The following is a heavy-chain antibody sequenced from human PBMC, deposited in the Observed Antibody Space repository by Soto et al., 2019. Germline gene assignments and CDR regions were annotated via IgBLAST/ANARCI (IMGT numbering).Heavy chain of an antibody. CDR2: INAGNGNT. Sequence: GASVKVSCKASGYSFTSYAIHWMRQAPGQRLEWMGWINAGNGNTKVPQKFQGRVTITADESTTAAYMELSSLRSDDTAVYYCAKDGGKDGYFGNWFDPWGQGTLVIVSS. CDR3: AKDGGKDGYFGNWFDP. D-gene: IGHD5-12*01. V-gene: IGHV1-3*01. J-gene: IGHJ5*02. CDR1: GYSFTSYA.